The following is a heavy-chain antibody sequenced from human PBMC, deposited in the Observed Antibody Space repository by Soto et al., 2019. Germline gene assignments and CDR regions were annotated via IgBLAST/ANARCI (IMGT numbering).Heavy chain of an antibody. CDR1: GFSFSDYS. V-gene: IGHV3-23*01. CDR2: FSAGGDYR. CDR3: AREARYDRGVYHYEGIDY. D-gene: IGHD3-22*01. Sequence: EVQLLQSGGGLAQPGGSLTLSCAASGFSFSDYSMNWVRRAPGKGLEWVSAFSAGGDYRHYADSVKGRLTISRHNSKNTLFLQMNSLRAEDTARYYCAREARYDRGVYHYEGIDYWGQGTLVTVSS. J-gene: IGHJ4*02.